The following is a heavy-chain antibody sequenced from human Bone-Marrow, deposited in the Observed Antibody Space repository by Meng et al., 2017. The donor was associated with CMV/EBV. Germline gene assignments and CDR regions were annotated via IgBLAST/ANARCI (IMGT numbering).Heavy chain of an antibody. CDR2: ISWDGDST. D-gene: IGHD3-16*01. Sequence: GASLKISCAASGFTFDDYAMHWVRQAPGTGLEWVSLISWDGDSTFYADSVKGRFTISRDNSKNSLYLQMNSLRTEDTALYYCAKDCTRRGEWGLLGNQYYYGMDVWGQGTTVTVSS. CDR1: GFTFDDYA. J-gene: IGHJ6*02. CDR3: AKDCTRRGEWGLLGNQYYYGMDV. V-gene: IGHV3-43D*03.